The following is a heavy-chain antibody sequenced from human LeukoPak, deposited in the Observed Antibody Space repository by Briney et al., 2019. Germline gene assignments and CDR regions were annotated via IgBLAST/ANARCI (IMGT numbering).Heavy chain of an antibody. D-gene: IGHD3-10*01. CDR3: ARVAVTMVRGVIKGNRLFDP. CDR2: ISHSGST. Sequence: SETLSLTCAVYGGSFSGYYWSWIRQPPGKGLEWIGEISHSGSTNYNPSLKSRVTISVDTSKNQFSLKLSSVTAADTAVYYCARVAVTMVRGVIKGNRLFDPWGQGTLVTVSS. V-gene: IGHV4-34*01. J-gene: IGHJ5*02. CDR1: GGSFSGYY.